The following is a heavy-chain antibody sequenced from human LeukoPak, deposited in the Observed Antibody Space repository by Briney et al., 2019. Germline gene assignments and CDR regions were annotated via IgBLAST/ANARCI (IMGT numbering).Heavy chain of an antibody. J-gene: IGHJ6*03. CDR3: ARNLRGGYYYYMDV. CDR2: IYHSGST. D-gene: IGHD3-10*01. CDR1: GYSISSGYY. Sequence: SETLSLTCTVSGYSISSGYYWGWIRQPPGKGLEWIGSIYHSGSTYYNPSLKSRVTISVDTSKNQFSLKLSSVTAADTAVYYCARNLRGGYYYYMDVWGKGTTVTISS. V-gene: IGHV4-38-2*02.